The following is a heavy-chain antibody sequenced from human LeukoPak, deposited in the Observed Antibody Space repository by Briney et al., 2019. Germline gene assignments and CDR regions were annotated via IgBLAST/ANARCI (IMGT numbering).Heavy chain of an antibody. CDR3: ARDGRSSAYPFDI. V-gene: IGHV3-7*01. J-gene: IGHJ3*02. Sequence: GGSLRLSCAASGFRFNTYWMSWVRQAPGKGLEWVANIKQDGNEKYYADSVKGRFTISRDNAKNSLYLQMNSLRAEDTAVYYCARDGRSSAYPFDIWGQGTMVTVSS. CDR1: GFRFNTYW. CDR2: IKQDGNEK. D-gene: IGHD6-6*01.